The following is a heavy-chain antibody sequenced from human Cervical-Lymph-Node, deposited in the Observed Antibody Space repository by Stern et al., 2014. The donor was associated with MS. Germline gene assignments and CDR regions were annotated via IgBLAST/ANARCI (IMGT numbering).Heavy chain of an antibody. D-gene: IGHD3-3*01. CDR3: ARAIFGVNTAAMAPDAFDT. Sequence: EVQLVQSGGGLIQPGGSLRLSCAAPGFTVSNNYMSWVRQAPGKGLELVSLIYTDDSTYSAGSVKGRFTISTDSSTNKLLLQMMSLRAEDAAVYYCARAIFGVNTAAMAPDAFDTWGQGTMVTVSS. J-gene: IGHJ3*02. V-gene: IGHV3-53*01. CDR2: IYTDDST. CDR1: GFTVSNNY.